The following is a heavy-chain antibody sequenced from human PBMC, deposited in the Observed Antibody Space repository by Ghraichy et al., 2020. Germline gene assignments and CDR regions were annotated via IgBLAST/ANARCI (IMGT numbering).Heavy chain of an antibody. J-gene: IGHJ3*02. V-gene: IGHV5-51*01. D-gene: IGHD2-2*02. CDR1: GYIFSSYW. CDR2: IYPGDSDT. CDR3: ARQKYCSGASCFTVFDAFAT. Sequence: GESLNISCKGSGYIFSSYWIGWVRQLPGKGPEWMGIIYPGDSDTRYSPSLEGQVTISADESIDTAYLQWSSLKASDTAIYFCARQKYCSGASCFTVFDAFATWGQGTMVTVSS.